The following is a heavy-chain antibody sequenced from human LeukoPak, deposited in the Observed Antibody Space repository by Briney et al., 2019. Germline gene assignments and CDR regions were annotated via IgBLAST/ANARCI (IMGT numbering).Heavy chain of an antibody. J-gene: IGHJ4*02. CDR1: GFTFSSYR. D-gene: IGHD6-19*01. CDR2: ISSSSGYI. Sequence: GGSLRLSCAASGFTFSSYRMNWVRQAPGKGLEWVSSISSSSGYIYYADSVKGRFTISRDNAKNSLYLQMNSLRAEDTAVYYCARAEATGWYYWGQGTLVTVSS. CDR3: ARAEATGWYY. V-gene: IGHV3-21*01.